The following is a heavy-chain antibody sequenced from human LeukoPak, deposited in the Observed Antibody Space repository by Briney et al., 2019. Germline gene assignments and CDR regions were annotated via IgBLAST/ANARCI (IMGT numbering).Heavy chain of an antibody. CDR3: ARDSRYSSRWYVGTLDY. CDR1: GFTFSSYA. D-gene: IGHD6-13*01. V-gene: IGHV3-23*01. CDR2: ISGSGGST. Sequence: GGSLRLSCAASGFTFSSYAMSWVRQAPGKGLEWVSAISGSGGSTYYADSVKGRFTISRDNSKNTLDLQMNGLRAEDTAVYYCARDSRYSSRWYVGTLDYWGQGTLVTVSS. J-gene: IGHJ4*02.